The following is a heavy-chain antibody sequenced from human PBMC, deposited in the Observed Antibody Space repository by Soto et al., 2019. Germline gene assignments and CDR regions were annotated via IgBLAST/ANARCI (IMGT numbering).Heavy chain of an antibody. V-gene: IGHV4-4*02. D-gene: IGHD2-21*01. CDR3: ARHIAVSGTRGFDH. J-gene: IGHJ4*02. CDR1: GGSITSNW. CDR2: IFHTGSA. Sequence: QVQLQESGPGLMKPSGTLSLTCAVSGGSITSNWWSWVRQPPGKGLEWIAEIFHTGSANYNPSLMGRLTISMDKSRSHLSLTLNSVTAADTAVYYCARHIAVSGTRGFDHWGQGTLVPVSS.